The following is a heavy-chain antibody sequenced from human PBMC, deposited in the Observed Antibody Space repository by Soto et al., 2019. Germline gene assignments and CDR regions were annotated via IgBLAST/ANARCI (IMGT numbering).Heavy chain of an antibody. CDR3: AKAREVTLIRISLAQ. Sequence: GGSLRLSCAAARFTFSTYTMTWVSQALGKGLERVSSVGGSGDGTYYADSVKGRFTMSRDNSKNTLYLQMNSLITEQTAIYYYAKAREVTLIRISLAQWGQGTLVTVSS. V-gene: IGHV3-23*01. D-gene: IGHD1-20*01. CDR1: RFTFSTYT. J-gene: IGHJ4*02. CDR2: VGGSGDGT.